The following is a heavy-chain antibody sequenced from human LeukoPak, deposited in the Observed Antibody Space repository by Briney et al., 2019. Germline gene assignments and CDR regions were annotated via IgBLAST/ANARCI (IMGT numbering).Heavy chain of an antibody. D-gene: IGHD2-2*01. CDR1: GFTFSTYV. Sequence: GGSLRLSCAASGFTFSTYVIHWVRQAPGKGLEWVALIWHDGSNKYYGDSVKDRFTISRDNSKNTLYLQMDSLRDEDTAVYYCARVRSSSCFSVDYWGQGTLVTVSS. J-gene: IGHJ4*02. V-gene: IGHV3-33*01. CDR3: ARVRSSSCFSVDY. CDR2: IWHDGSNK.